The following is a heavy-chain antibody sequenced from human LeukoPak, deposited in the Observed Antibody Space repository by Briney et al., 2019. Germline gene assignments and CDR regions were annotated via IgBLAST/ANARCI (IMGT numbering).Heavy chain of an antibody. J-gene: IGHJ5*02. CDR2: MNPNSGNT. Sequence: GASVKVSCKASGYTFTSYDINWVRQATGQGLEWMGWMNPNSGNTGYAQKFQGRVTMTRNTSISTAYKELSSLRSEDTAVYYCARGRLRMRYNWFDPWGQGTLVTVSS. V-gene: IGHV1-8*01. CDR3: ARGRLRMRYNWFDP. CDR1: GYTFTSYD. D-gene: IGHD4-17*01.